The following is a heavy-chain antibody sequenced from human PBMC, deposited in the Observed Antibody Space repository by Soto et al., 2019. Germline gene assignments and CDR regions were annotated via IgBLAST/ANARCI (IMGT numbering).Heavy chain of an antibody. D-gene: IGHD3-22*01. J-gene: IGHJ3*02. CDR3: AADLGYYDPLHGWAFDI. Sequence: ASVKVSCKASGFTFTSSAVQWVRQARGQRLEWIGWIVVGSGNTNYAQKFQERVTITRDMSTSTAYMELSSLRSEDTAVYYCAADLGYYDPLHGWAFDIWGQGTMVTVSS. CDR1: GFTFTSSA. CDR2: IVVGSGNT. V-gene: IGHV1-58*01.